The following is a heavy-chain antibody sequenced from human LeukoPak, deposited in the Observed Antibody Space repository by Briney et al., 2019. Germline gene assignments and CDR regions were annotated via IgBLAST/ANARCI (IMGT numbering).Heavy chain of an antibody. Sequence: PSETLSLTCAVYGGSFSGYYWSWIRQPPGKGLEWIGEINHSGSTNYNPSLKSRVTISVDTSKNQFPLKLSSVTAADTAVYYCARRRKLTTDYWGQGTLVTVSS. V-gene: IGHV4-34*01. CDR3: ARRRKLTTDY. J-gene: IGHJ4*02. CDR2: INHSGST. D-gene: IGHD4/OR15-4a*01. CDR1: GGSFSGYY.